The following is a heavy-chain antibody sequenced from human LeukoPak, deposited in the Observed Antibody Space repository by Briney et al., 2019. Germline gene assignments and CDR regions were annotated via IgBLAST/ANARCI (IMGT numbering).Heavy chain of an antibody. J-gene: IGHJ4*02. Sequence: GGSLRLSSAASGFIFKTYSMTWVRQAPGKGLEWVSSITGDCKYITYADSVKGRFTISRDNAKNSLYLQVASLRGDDTATYYCAREGNDYYYDQWGQGTLVTVSP. CDR2: ITGDCKYI. V-gene: IGHV3-21*01. CDR3: AREGNDYYYDQ. CDR1: GFIFKTYS. D-gene: IGHD3-16*01.